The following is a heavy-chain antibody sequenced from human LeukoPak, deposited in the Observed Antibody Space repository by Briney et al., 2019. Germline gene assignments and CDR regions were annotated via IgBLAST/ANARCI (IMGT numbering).Heavy chain of an antibody. J-gene: IGHJ6*02. Sequence: SETLSLTCTVSGGSISSYYWSWIRQPPGKGLEWIGYIYYSGSTNYNPSLKSRVTISVDTSKNQFSLKLSSVTAADTAVYYYARHRWDILTVWGQGTTVTVSS. D-gene: IGHD3-9*01. CDR3: ARHRWDILTV. V-gene: IGHV4-59*08. CDR1: GGSISSYY. CDR2: IYYSGST.